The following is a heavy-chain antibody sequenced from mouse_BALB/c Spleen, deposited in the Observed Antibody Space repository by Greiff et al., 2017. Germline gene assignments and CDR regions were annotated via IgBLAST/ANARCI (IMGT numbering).Heavy chain of an antibody. D-gene: IGHD2-2*01. J-gene: IGHJ3*01. CDR1: GFSFSSYG. Sequence: EVQRVESGAGLVQPGGSLTLSCAASGFSFSSYGMSWVLRTPDKRLVFVATINSNGGSTYYPVCVTCRFTISSDNANNTLYLQMSSLKSEDTAMYDCAREQGYDGSPFACWGKGRLVTVSA. CDR3: AREQGYDGSPFAC. CDR2: INSNGGST. V-gene: IGHV5-6-3*01.